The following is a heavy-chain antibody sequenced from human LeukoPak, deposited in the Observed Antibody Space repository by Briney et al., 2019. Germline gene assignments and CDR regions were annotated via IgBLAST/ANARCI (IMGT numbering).Heavy chain of an antibody. CDR3: ARDREMATILDY. D-gene: IGHD5-24*01. J-gene: IGHJ4*02. CDR1: GFPFRNYG. V-gene: IGHV3-23*01. Sequence: GESLRLSCAASGFPFRNYGVNWVRQAPGKGLEWVSSISASGGITYYADSVKGRFTISRDNSKNTLYLQMNSLRAEDTAVYYCARDREMATILDYWGQGTLVTVSS. CDR2: ISASGGIT.